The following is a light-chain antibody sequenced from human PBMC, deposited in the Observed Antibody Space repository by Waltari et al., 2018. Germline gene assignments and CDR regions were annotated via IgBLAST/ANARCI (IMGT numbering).Light chain of an antibody. CDR1: SSAIGVYDY. Sequence: QSALTQPASVSGSPGQSITISCLGTSSAIGVYDYVSWYQQTPGKAPKLLIYEVTKWPSGISNRFSGSKSGNTASLTISGLQTEDEAHYYCSSFTSSTTWVFGGGTKVTVL. CDR3: SSFTSSTTWV. CDR2: EVT. V-gene: IGLV2-14*01. J-gene: IGLJ3*02.